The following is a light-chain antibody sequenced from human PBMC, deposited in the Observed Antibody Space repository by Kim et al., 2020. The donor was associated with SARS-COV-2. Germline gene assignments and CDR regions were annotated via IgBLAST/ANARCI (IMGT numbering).Light chain of an antibody. Sequence: QSALTQPASVSGSPGQSITISCTGTSDDIGAYNYVSWYQQHPGKAPILIIYDVDKRPSGVSNRFSGSKSINTASLTLSGLQAEDEADYYCSSYVGGSTYVFGSGTKVTVL. CDR1: SDDIGAYNY. J-gene: IGLJ1*01. V-gene: IGLV2-14*03. CDR3: SSYVGGSTYV. CDR2: DVD.